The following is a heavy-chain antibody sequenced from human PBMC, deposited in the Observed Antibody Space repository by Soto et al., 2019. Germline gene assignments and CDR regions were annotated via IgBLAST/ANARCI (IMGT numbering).Heavy chain of an antibody. D-gene: IGHD5-12*01. V-gene: IGHV3-74*01. CDR2: ITPDGGST. CDR3: ARDLIIADTPGDDFDY. J-gene: IGHJ4*02. CDR1: GFTFTTYW. Sequence: EVPLVESGGGLVQPGGSLRLSCATSGFTFTTYWMHWVRQAPGKGLMWVSRITPDGGSTSYADSVKGRFTISRDNAKTTLYLQMNGLRAEDTAIYYCARDLIIADTPGDDFDYWGQGTLVAVSS.